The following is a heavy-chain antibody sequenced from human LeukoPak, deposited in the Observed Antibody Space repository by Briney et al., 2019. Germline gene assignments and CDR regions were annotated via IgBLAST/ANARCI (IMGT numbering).Heavy chain of an antibody. CDR3: ASLGRTIFGVVIDPLRRWFDP. CDR2: INSDGSTT. J-gene: IGHJ5*02. V-gene: IGHV3-74*01. D-gene: IGHD3-3*01. Sequence: GGSLRLSCAASGFTFTTYWMHWVRQAPGKGLVWVSHINSDGSTTSYADSVKGRFTISRDNAKNTLYLQMNSLRAEDTAVYYCASLGRTIFGVVIDPLRRWFDPWGQGTLVTVSS. CDR1: GFTFTTYW.